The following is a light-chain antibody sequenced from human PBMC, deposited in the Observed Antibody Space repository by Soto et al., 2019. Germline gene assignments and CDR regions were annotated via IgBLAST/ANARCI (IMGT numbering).Light chain of an antibody. V-gene: IGKV3-20*01. CDR1: QSVSSY. CDR3: QQYEAVVT. CDR2: GAS. Sequence: EIVLTQSPATLSLSPGERATLSCRASQSVSSYLAWYQLKPGRALRLLIDGASTRATGIPDRFSGSGSGTDFTLTISRLEPEDVAVYYCQQYEAVVTFGQGTKVDIK. J-gene: IGKJ1*01.